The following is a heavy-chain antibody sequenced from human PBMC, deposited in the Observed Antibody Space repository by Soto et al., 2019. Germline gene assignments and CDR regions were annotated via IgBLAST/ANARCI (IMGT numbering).Heavy chain of an antibody. CDR3: ARSAVFWSGYGMDV. D-gene: IGHD3-3*01. Sequence: GSGPTLVNPTQTLTLTCTFSGFSLSTSGMRVSWIRQPPGKALEWLARIDWDDDKFYSTSLKTRLTISKDTSKNQVVLTMTNMDPVDTATYYCARSAVFWSGYGMDVWGQGTTVTVSS. V-gene: IGHV2-70*04. CDR2: IDWDDDK. CDR1: GFSLSTSGMR. J-gene: IGHJ6*02.